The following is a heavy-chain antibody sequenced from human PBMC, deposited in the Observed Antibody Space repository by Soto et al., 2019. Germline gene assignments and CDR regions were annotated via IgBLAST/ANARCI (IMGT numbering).Heavy chain of an antibody. D-gene: IGHD6-6*01. Sequence: EVQLVESGGGFIQPGGSLRLSCAASGFTVSRNYMNWVRQAPGKGLEWVSVIYTGGTTYYADSVKGRFTISRDNSKNTLYLHMSSLRAEDTAVYYCTGAVETWSSSSHEVGDYWGQGTLVTVSS. CDR2: IYTGGTT. V-gene: IGHV3-53*01. CDR3: TGAVETWSSSSHEVGDY. J-gene: IGHJ4*02. CDR1: GFTVSRNY.